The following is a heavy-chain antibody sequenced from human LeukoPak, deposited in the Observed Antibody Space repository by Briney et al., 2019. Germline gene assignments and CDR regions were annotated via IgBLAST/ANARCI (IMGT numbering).Heavy chain of an antibody. CDR1: GFTFSSYW. CDR3: ARAKRDAYNSFDY. J-gene: IGHJ4*02. D-gene: IGHD5-24*01. V-gene: IGHV3-74*01. Sequence: PGGSLRLSCAASGFTFSSYWMHWVRQAPGKGLVWVSRINSDGSSTTYADSVKGRFTTSRDNAKNTLYLQMNSLIAEDTAVYYCARAKRDAYNSFDYWGQGTLVTASS. CDR2: INSDGSST.